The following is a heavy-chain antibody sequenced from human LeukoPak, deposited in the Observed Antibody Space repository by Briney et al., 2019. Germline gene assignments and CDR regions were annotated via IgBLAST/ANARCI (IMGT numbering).Heavy chain of an antibody. CDR2: IYYSGST. CDR1: GGSISSYY. CDR3: ARQVVRGPAAFDI. J-gene: IGHJ3*02. Sequence: SETLSLTCTVSGGSISSYYWSWIRQPPGKGLEWIGYIYYSGSTNYNPSLKSRVTISVDTSKNQFSLKLSSVTAADTAVYYCARQVVRGPAAFDIWGQGTMVTVSS. D-gene: IGHD3-10*01. V-gene: IGHV4-59*08.